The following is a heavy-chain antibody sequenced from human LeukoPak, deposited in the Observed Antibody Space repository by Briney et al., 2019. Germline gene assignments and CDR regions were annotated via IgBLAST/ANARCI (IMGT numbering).Heavy chain of an antibody. J-gene: IGHJ6*04. CDR1: GGSISSGGYY. V-gene: IGHV4-31*03. CDR2: IYCSWST. Sequence: PSETLSLTCTVSGGSISSGGYYWSWIPQHPGKGLEWIGYIYCSWSTYHNPSLKSRVTISVDTSKNQFSLKLSSVTAADTAVYYCARGPATKYYYYGMDVWGKGTTVTVSS. CDR3: ARGPATKYYYYGMDV. D-gene: IGHD5-12*01.